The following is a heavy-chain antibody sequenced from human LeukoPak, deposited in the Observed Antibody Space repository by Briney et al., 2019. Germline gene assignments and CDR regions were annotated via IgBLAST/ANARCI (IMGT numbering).Heavy chain of an antibody. CDR3: ARVGRYSRGYSYGYQYYFDY. V-gene: IGHV4-61*01. CDR2: IYYSGST. D-gene: IGHD5-18*01. J-gene: IGHJ4*02. CDR1: GGSVSSGSYY. Sequence: KPSETLSLTCTVSGGSVSSGSYYWSWIRQPPGKGLEWIGYIYYSGSTNYNPSLKSRVTISVDTSKNQFSLKLSSVTAADTAVYYCARVGRYSRGYSYGYQYYFDYWGQGTLVTVSS.